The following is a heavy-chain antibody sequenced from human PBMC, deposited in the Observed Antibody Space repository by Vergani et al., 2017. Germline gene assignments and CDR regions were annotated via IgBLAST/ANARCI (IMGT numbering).Heavy chain of an antibody. J-gene: IGHJ4*02. CDR3: ARGSCLGGSCYKPLLDY. V-gene: IGHV4-61*02. CDR2: IHTSGST. CDR1: GGSINSHNYY. D-gene: IGHD2-15*01. Sequence: QVQLQESGPGLVKPSQTLSLTCTVSGGSINSHNYYWSWIRQPAGKGLEWIGRIHTSGSTNYNPSLKSRVTMSEDTSKNQFSLNLTAVTAADTAVYFCARGSCLGGSCYKPLLDYWGQGIMVGVSP.